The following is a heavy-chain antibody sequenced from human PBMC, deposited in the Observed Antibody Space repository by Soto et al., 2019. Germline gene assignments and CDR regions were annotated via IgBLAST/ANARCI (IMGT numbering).Heavy chain of an antibody. CDR1: GFSFSDYW. CDR3: AAGRWMVRY. V-gene: IGHV3-7*05. CDR2: IKQDGSEK. J-gene: IGHJ4*02. D-gene: IGHD5-18*01. Sequence: ESGGGLVQPGGSLRVSCETSGFSFSDYWMSWVRQAPGKGMEWVANIKQDGSEKNYVDSVKGRFTISRGNAKSSVYLQMNSLRGEDTAVYHCAAGRWMVRYWGLGTLVTVSS.